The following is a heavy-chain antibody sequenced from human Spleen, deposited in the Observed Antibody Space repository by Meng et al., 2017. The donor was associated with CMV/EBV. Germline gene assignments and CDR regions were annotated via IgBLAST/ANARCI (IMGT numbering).Heavy chain of an antibody. J-gene: IGHJ6*02. CDR2: ISDNSGAT. CDR1: GYTFTGYY. D-gene: IGHD3-3*01. Sequence: ASVKVSCKASGYTFTGYYIHWVRQAPGQGLEWMGWISDNSGATNYAQKFQGRVTMTRETSISTAYMELSRLTSDDTAVYYCARVYDFWSGYPPQNYYYYGMDVWGQGTTVTVSS. V-gene: IGHV1-2*02. CDR3: ARVYDFWSGYPPQNYYYYGMDV.